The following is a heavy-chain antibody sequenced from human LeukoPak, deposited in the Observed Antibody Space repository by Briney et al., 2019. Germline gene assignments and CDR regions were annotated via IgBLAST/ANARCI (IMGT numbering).Heavy chain of an antibody. J-gene: IGHJ4*02. V-gene: IGHV3-74*01. Sequence: PGGSLRLXCAASGFTFSSYWMHWVRQAPGKGLVSVSRINSDGSSTSYADSVKGRFTISRDNAKNTLYLQMNTLRAEDTAVYYCRSLGEPDIVLMVYPEDYWGQGTLVTVSS. CDR1: GFTFSSYW. CDR3: RSLGEPDIVLMVYPEDY. CDR2: INSDGSST. D-gene: IGHD2-8*01.